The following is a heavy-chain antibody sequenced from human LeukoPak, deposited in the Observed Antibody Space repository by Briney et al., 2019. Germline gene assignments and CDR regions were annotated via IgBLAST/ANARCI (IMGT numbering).Heavy chain of an antibody. J-gene: IGHJ4*02. V-gene: IGHV4-34*01. CDR2: INHSGRT. Sequence: SETLSLTCAVYGGSFSGYYWSWIRQSPAKGLEWIGEINHSGRTNYNPSLKSRVTISVDTSKSQFSLKVTSVTAADTAVYYCARGGPRYSSSRLNYWGQGILVTVSS. CDR3: ARGGPRYSSSRLNY. D-gene: IGHD6-13*01. CDR1: GGSFSGYY.